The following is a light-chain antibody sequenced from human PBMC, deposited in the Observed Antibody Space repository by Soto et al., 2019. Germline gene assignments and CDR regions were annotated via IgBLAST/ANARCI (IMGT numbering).Light chain of an antibody. CDR1: QSIITW. J-gene: IGKJ1*01. Sequence: DIPMTQSPSSLSASVGDRVTITCRASQSIITWLAWYQQKPGKGLKVLIYRASNLETGVPSRFSGSGSGTEFTLTISSLQPDDFATYYCQQYNVYPWTFGQGTKVETK. CDR2: RAS. CDR3: QQYNVYPWT. V-gene: IGKV1-5*03.